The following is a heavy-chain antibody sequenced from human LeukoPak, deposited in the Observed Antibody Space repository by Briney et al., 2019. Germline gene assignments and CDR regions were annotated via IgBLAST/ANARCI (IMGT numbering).Heavy chain of an antibody. D-gene: IGHD3-22*01. CDR2: IIPIFGTA. J-gene: IGHJ6*03. CDR3: ARALGPSEWLLQNYYYYYMDI. V-gene: IGHV1-69*13. CDR1: GGTFISYA. Sequence: SVKVSCKASGGTFISYAISWVRQAPGQGLEWMGGIIPIFGTANYAQKFQGRVTITADESTSTAYMELSSLRSEDTAVYYCARALGPSEWLLQNYYYYYMDIWGKGTTVTVSS.